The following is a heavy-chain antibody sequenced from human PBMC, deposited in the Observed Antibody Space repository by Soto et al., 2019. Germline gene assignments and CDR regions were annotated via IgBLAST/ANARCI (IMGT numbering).Heavy chain of an antibody. J-gene: IGHJ4*01. CDR1: GFTFSNDA. D-gene: IGHD6-13*01. V-gene: IGHV3-23*01. CDR2: ISGSGRDT. CDR3: AKERLEEVGTFFEF. Sequence: GASVKVSCEASGFTFSNDAMSWVRRAPGKGLEWVSGISGSGRDTYYADSVKGRLTISRDNAKNTLFLQMNSLRAEDAASYYCAKERLEEVGTFFEFWGHGILVTVSS.